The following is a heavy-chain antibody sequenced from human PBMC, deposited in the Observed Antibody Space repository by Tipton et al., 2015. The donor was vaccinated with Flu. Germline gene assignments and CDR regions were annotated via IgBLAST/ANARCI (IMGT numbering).Heavy chain of an antibody. CDR2: IYYSGST. J-gene: IGHJ4*02. V-gene: IGHV4-61*01. Sequence: TLSLTCTVSGGSVSSGSYYWSWIRQPPGKGLEWIGYIYYSGSTNYNPSLKSRVTISVDTSKNQFSLKLSSVTAADTAVYYCARAPSYCGGDCSKSYYFDYWGQGTLVTVSS. CDR1: GGSVSSGSYY. D-gene: IGHD2-21*01. CDR3: ARAPSYCGGDCSKSYYFDY.